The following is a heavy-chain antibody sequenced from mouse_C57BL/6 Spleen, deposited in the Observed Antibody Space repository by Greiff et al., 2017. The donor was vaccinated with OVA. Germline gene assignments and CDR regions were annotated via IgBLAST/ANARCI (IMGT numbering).Heavy chain of an antibody. CDR3: ARRGVLTPFAY. CDR1: GYTFTSYW. J-gene: IGHJ3*01. CDR2: IDPSDSYT. Sequence: QVQLKQPGAELVMPGASVKLSCKASGYTFTSYWMHWVKQRPGQGLEWIGEIDPSDSYTNYNQKFKGKSTLTVDKSSSTAYMQLSSLTSEDSAVYYCARRGVLTPFAYWGQGTLVTVSA. D-gene: IGHD4-1*01. V-gene: IGHV1-69*01.